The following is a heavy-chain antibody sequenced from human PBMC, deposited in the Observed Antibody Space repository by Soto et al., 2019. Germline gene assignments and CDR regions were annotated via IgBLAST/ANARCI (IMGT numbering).Heavy chain of an antibody. V-gene: IGHV1-46*01. J-gene: IGHJ4*02. CDR1: GYTFTNYY. Sequence: ASVKVSCKASGYTFTNYYVQWVRQAPGQGLEWMGVIHPDGGHTTYSQKFQDRVTMTRDTFTSTIYMDLSSLRSEDTAVYYCARGDNDYWGQGTLVTVSS. CDR3: ARGDNDY. CDR2: IHPDGGHT.